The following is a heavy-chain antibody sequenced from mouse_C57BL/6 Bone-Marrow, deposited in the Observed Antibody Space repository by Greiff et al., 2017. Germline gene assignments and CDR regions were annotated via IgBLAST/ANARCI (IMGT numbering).Heavy chain of an antibody. D-gene: IGHD4-1*01. J-gene: IGHJ4*01. CDR2: SRNKANDYTT. V-gene: IGHV7-1*01. CDR3: ARDATGIPYYAMDY. CDR1: GFTFSDFY. Sequence: EVQLVESGGGLVQSGRSLRLSCATSGFTFSDFYMEWVRQAPGKGLEWIAASRNKANDYTTEYSASVKGRFIVSRDTSQSILYLQMNALRAEDTAIYYCARDATGIPYYAMDYWGQGTSVTVSS.